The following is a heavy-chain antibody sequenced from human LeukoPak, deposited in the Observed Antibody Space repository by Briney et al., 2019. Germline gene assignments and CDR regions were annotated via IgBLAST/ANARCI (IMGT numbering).Heavy chain of an antibody. J-gene: IGHJ4*02. CDR1: GYTFTRYG. CDR3: ARDPSGGYSYGSDY. Sequence: ASVKVSCKASGYTFTRYGISWVRQAPGQGLEWMGWISAYNGNTNYAQKLQGRVTMTTDTSTSTAYMELRSLRSDDTAVYYCARDPSGGYSYGSDYWGQGTLVTVSS. CDR2: ISAYNGNT. D-gene: IGHD5-18*01. V-gene: IGHV1-18*01.